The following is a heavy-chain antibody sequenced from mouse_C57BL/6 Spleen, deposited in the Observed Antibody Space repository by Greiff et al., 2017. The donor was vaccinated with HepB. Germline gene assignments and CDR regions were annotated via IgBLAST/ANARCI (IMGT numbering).Heavy chain of an antibody. J-gene: IGHJ2*01. D-gene: IGHD2-4*01. Sequence: EVKLVESGGDLVKPGGSLKLSCAASGFTFSSYGMSWVRQTPDKRLEWVATISSGGSYTYYPDSVKGRFTISRDNAKNTLYLQMSSLKSEDTAMYYCAREGYGLRDFDYWGQGTTLTVSS. CDR1: GFTFSSYG. V-gene: IGHV5-6*02. CDR3: AREGYGLRDFDY. CDR2: ISSGGSYT.